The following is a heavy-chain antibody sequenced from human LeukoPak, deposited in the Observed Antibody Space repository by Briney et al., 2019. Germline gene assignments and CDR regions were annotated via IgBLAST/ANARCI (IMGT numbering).Heavy chain of an antibody. CDR1: GFTFSSYS. CDR2: ISSSSSYI. V-gene: IGHV3-21*01. J-gene: IGHJ4*02. CDR3: AREGGHSSSPVDY. Sequence: GGSLRLSCAASGFTFSSYSMNWVRQAPGKGLEWVSSISSSSSYIYYADSVKGRFTIPRDNAKNSLYLQMNSLRAEDTAVYYCAREGGHSSSPVDYWGQGTLVTVSS. D-gene: IGHD6-6*01.